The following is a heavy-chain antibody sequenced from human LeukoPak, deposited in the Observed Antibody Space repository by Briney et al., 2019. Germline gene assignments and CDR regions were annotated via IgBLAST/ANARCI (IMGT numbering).Heavy chain of an antibody. D-gene: IGHD1-26*01. CDR3: AKPVGAVYFDY. CDR2: ISGSAGST. Sequence: GGSLRLSCAASGFTLSSYERNWVRQAPGKGLEWVSAISGSAGSTYYADSVKGRFTISTDNSKNTLYLQMNSLRAEDTAVYYCAKPVGAVYFDYWGQGTLVTVSS. V-gene: IGHV3-23*01. CDR1: GFTLSSYE. J-gene: IGHJ4*02.